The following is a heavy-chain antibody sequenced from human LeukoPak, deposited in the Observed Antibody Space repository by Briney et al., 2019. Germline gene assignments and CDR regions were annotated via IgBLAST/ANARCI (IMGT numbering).Heavy chain of an antibody. V-gene: IGHV3-53*01. J-gene: IGHJ6*02. CDR3: ARESTRDYYGSGSRPRLHYGMDV. Sequence: GGSLRLSCAASGFTVSSNYMSWVRRAPGKGLEWVSVIYSGGSTYYADSVKGRFTISRDNSKNTLYLQMNSLRAEDTAVYYCARESTRDYYGSGSRPRLHYGMDVWGQGTTVTVSS. CDR1: GFTVSSNY. D-gene: IGHD3-10*01. CDR2: IYSGGST.